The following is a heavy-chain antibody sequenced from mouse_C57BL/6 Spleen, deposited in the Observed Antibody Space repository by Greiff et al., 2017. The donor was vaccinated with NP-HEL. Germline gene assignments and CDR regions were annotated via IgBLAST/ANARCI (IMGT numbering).Heavy chain of an antibody. D-gene: IGHD1-1*01. CDR2: IDPSDSYT. V-gene: IGHV1-69*01. J-gene: IGHJ4*01. CDR3: ARTTVVVDYYAMDY. Sequence: QVQLQQPGAELVMPGASVKLSCKAYGYTFTSYWMHWVKQRPGQGLEWIGEIDPSDSYTNYNQKFKGKSTLTVDKSSSTAYMQLSSLTSEDSAVYYCARTTVVVDYYAMDYWGQGTSVTVSS. CDR1: GYTFTSYW.